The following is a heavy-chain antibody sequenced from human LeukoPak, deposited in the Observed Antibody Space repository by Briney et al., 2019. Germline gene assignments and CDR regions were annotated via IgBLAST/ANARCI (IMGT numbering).Heavy chain of an antibody. CDR2: IYSGGST. Sequence: GGSLRLSCAASGFTFSSNYVSWVRQAPGKGLEWVSVIYSGGSTYYADSVKGRFTIYRDNSKNTLYLQMNSLRAEDTAVYYCARAEYPVVYWGQGTLVTVSS. J-gene: IGHJ4*02. CDR3: ARAEYPVVY. V-gene: IGHV3-53*01. CDR1: GFTFSSNY. D-gene: IGHD2/OR15-2a*01.